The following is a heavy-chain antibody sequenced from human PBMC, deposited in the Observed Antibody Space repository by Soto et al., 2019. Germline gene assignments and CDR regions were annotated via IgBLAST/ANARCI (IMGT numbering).Heavy chain of an antibody. D-gene: IGHD2-2*01. J-gene: IGHJ6*02. CDR1: GYTFTSYG. CDR3: AREDIVVVPAAPTPPQVPGNYYYYYGMDV. CDR2: ISAYNGNT. V-gene: IGHV1-18*01. Sequence: ASVKVSCKASGYTFTSYGISWVRQAPGQGLEWMGWISAYNGNTNYAQKLQGRVTMTTDTSTSTAYMELRSLRSDDTAVYYCAREDIVVVPAAPTPPQVPGNYYYYYGMDVWGQGTTVTVSS.